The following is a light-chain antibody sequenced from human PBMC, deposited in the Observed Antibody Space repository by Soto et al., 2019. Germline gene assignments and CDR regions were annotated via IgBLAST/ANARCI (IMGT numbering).Light chain of an antibody. V-gene: IGKV1-39*01. Sequence: DIQMTQSPSSLSASVGDRVTITCQASQNINNYLNWYQQKPGRAPKLLIYDASNLEAGVPSRFRGSGSGTDFTLTISSLQPEDIATYYCQESYSTSFGQGTKVDIK. CDR3: QESYSTS. J-gene: IGKJ1*01. CDR1: QNINNY. CDR2: DAS.